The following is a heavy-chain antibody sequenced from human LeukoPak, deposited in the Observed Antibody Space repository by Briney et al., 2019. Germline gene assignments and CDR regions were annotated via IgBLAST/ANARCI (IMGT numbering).Heavy chain of an antibody. Sequence: SETLSLTCTVFGGSTSSYYWSWIRQPPGKGLEWIGYIYYSGSTNYNPSLKSRVTISVDTSKNQFSLKLSSVTAADTAVYYCARQPPTVTTYFDYWGQGTLVTVSS. CDR1: GGSTSSYY. V-gene: IGHV4-59*01. D-gene: IGHD4-17*01. J-gene: IGHJ4*02. CDR3: ARQPPTVTTYFDY. CDR2: IYYSGST.